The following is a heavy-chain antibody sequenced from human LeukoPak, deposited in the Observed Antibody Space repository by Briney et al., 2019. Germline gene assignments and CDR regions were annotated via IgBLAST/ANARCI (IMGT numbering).Heavy chain of an antibody. J-gene: IGHJ3*02. Sequence: GGSLRLSCAASGFTFSSYAMSWVRQALGKGLEWVSAISGSGGSTYYADSVKGRFTISRDNSKNTLYLQMNSLRAEDTAVYYCAKALDSSGYYSHDAFDIWGQGTMVTVSS. V-gene: IGHV3-23*01. D-gene: IGHD3-22*01. CDR3: AKALDSSGYYSHDAFDI. CDR2: ISGSGGST. CDR1: GFTFSSYA.